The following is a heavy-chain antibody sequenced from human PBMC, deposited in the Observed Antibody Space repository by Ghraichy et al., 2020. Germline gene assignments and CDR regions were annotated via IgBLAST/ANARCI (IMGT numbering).Heavy chain of an antibody. CDR2: INHSGST. J-gene: IGHJ6*02. CDR1: GGSFSGYY. V-gene: IGHV4-34*01. D-gene: IGHD3-3*01. CDR3: ARGGLEWPYYYYYGMDV. Sequence: SETLSLTCAVYGGSFSGYYWSWIRQPPGKGLEWIGEINHSGSTNYNPSLKSRVTISVDTSKNQFSLKLSSVTAADTAVYYCARGGLEWPYYYYYGMDVWGQGTTVTVSS.